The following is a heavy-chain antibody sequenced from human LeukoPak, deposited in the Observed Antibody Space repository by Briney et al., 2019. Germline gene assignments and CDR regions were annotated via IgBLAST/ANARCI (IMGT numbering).Heavy chain of an antibody. CDR3: ARVHCSSTSCYVGWFDP. CDR2: IIPILGIA. V-gene: IGHV1-69*04. D-gene: IGHD2-2*01. J-gene: IGHJ5*02. CDR1: GGTFSSYA. Sequence: SVKVSCKASGGTFSSYAISWVRQAPGQGLEWMGRIIPILGIANYAQKFQGRVTITADKSTSTAYMELSSLRSEDTAVYYCARVHCSSTSCYVGWFDPWGQGTLVTVSS.